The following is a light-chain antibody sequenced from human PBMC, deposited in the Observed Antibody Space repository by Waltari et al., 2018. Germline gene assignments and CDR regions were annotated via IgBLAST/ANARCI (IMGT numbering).Light chain of an antibody. V-gene: IGLV3-21*04. CDR1: NIGSKS. Sequence: SYVLTQPPSVSVAPGKTASITCGGNNIGSKSVHWYQRKAGQAPELVIFYNDDRPSGIPERFSGSNFGNTSTLTISRVEAGDEADYNCQVWDSSSDHVVFGGRTKLTVL. J-gene: IGLJ2*01. CDR2: YND. CDR3: QVWDSSSDHVV.